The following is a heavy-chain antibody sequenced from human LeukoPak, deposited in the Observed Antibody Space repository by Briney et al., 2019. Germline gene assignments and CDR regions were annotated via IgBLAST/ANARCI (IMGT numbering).Heavy chain of an antibody. Sequence: PGGSLRLSCAASGITFSSYSMNWVRQAPGKGLEWVANIKEDGSEKYYVDSVKGRFTISRDNAKNSLYLQMNSLRAEDTAVYYCARDDVYPNPWGQGTLVTVSS. CDR3: ARDDVYPNP. V-gene: IGHV3-7*04. CDR2: IKEDGSEK. CDR1: GITFSSYS. D-gene: IGHD2-2*02. J-gene: IGHJ5*02.